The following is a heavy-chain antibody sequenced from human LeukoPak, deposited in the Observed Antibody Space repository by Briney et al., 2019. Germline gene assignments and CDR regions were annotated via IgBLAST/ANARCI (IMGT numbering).Heavy chain of an antibody. V-gene: IGHV4-38-2*02. CDR2: VFHSGST. Sequence: SETLSLTCTVTAYSMSSGRYWGWIRQPPGKGLEWIGSVFHSGSTYYNPSLKSRVTISVDTSKNQFSLNLRSVTAADTAMYFCARSLSTAGIDYWGQGTLVTVSS. J-gene: IGHJ4*02. D-gene: IGHD2-2*01. CDR1: AYSMSSGRY. CDR3: ARSLSTAGIDY.